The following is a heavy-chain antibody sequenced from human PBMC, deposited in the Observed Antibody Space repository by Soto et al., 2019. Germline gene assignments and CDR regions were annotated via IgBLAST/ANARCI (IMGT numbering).Heavy chain of an antibody. V-gene: IGHV3-48*01. Sequence: GGSLRLSCAASGFTFSSYSMNWVRQAPGKGLEWVSYISSSSTIYYADSVKGRFTISRDNAKNSLYLQMNSLRAEDTAVYYCASVAEGCTNGVCWYYYYYMDFRGKGTSVTVAS. J-gene: IGHJ6*03. D-gene: IGHD2-8*01. CDR2: ISSSSTI. CDR1: GFTFSSYS. CDR3: ASVAEGCTNGVCWYYYYYMDF.